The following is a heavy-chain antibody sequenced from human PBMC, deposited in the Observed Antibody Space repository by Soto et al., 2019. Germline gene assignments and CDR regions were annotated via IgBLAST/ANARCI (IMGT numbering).Heavy chain of an antibody. CDR2: ISAYNGNT. CDR1: GYTFTSYG. CDR3: ARTYGDYVPNWFDP. V-gene: IGHV1-18*04. J-gene: IGHJ5*02. D-gene: IGHD4-17*01. Sequence: ASVKVSCKASGYTFTSYGISWVRQATGQGLEWMGWISAYNGNTNYAQKLQGRVTMTTDTSTSTAYMELRSLRSDDTAVYYCARTYGDYVPNWFDPWGQGTLVTVSS.